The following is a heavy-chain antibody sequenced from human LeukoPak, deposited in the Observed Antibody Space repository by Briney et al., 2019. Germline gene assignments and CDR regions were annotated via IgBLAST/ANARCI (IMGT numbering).Heavy chain of an antibody. Sequence: SETLSLTCTVSGGSISSYYWSWIRQPPGKGLEWIGYIYYSGSTDYNPSLKSRVTISVDTSKNQFSLKLSSVTAADTAVYYCARSLYSYGYDFDYWGQGTLVTVSS. J-gene: IGHJ4*02. CDR1: GGSISSYY. CDR2: IYYSGST. D-gene: IGHD5-18*01. V-gene: IGHV4-59*01. CDR3: ARSLYSYGYDFDY.